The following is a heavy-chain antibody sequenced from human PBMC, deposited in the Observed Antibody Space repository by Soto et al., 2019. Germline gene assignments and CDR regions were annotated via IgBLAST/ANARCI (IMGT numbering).Heavy chain of an antibody. V-gene: IGHV1-8*01. CDR3: ARVYGDVTH. D-gene: IGHD4-17*01. Sequence: QVQLVQSGAEVKKPGASVKVSCKASGYTFSCCDINWVRQAPGQGLEWLGWVNTNSGNKGSAQRFQGRVTITRDTSISTAYMELNSLKSDDTAVDYCARVYGDVTHWGQGTLVTVSS. J-gene: IGHJ4*02. CDR1: GYTFSCCD. CDR2: VNTNSGNK.